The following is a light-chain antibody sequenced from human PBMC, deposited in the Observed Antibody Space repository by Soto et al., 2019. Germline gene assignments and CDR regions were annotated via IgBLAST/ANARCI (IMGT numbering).Light chain of an antibody. J-gene: IGKJ2*01. CDR1: QSISSR. CDR3: QQYDTYFRYT. V-gene: IGKV1-5*01. CDR2: DAR. Sequence: DIKRTQSPSTLSASVRDRVTLTCRASQSISSRLAWYQKKPGKAPKLLIYDARNFESGVPDRFSGSGSGTEFTLSIGSLQPDYFATYYCQQYDTYFRYTFGQGTKLEIK.